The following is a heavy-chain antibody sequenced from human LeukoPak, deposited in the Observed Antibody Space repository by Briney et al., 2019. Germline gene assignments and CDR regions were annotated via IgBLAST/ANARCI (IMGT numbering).Heavy chain of an antibody. J-gene: IGHJ4*02. D-gene: IGHD4-23*01. CDR3: ARTYGGNSDFDY. Sequence: GASVKVSCKASGGTFSSYAISWVRQAPGQGLEWMGIINPSGGSTSYAQKFQGRVTMTRDTSTSTVYMELSSLRSEDTAVYYCARTYGGNSDFDYWGQGTLVTVSS. V-gene: IGHV1-46*01. CDR2: INPSGGST. CDR1: GGTFSSYA.